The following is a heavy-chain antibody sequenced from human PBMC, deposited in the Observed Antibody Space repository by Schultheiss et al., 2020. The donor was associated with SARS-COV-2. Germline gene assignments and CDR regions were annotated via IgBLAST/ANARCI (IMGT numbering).Heavy chain of an antibody. CDR1: GGSFSGYY. CDR2: INHSGST. J-gene: IGHJ4*02. Sequence: SETLSLTCAVYGGSFSGYYWSWIRQPPGKGLEWIGEINHSGSTNYNPSLKSRVTISVDTSKNQFSLKLSSVTAADTAVYYCARQWGSRKAFDYWGQGTLVTVSS. D-gene: IGHD2-2*01. CDR3: ARQWGSRKAFDY. V-gene: IGHV4-34*01.